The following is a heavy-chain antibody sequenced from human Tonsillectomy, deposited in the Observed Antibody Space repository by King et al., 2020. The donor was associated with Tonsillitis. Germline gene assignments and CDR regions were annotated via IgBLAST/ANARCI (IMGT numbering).Heavy chain of an antibody. V-gene: IGHV1-8*01. J-gene: IGHJ6*02. CDR1: GYTFTAYD. D-gene: IGHD7-27*01. Sequence: QLVQSGAEVKKPGASVKVSCKASGYTFTAYDIKWVRQATGQGLEWMGWMNPARGDTGYAQKFQGRVTMTRNTSISTAYMELSSLRSEDTAIYYCARFNWGPNNYGMDVWGQGTTVTVSS. CDR2: MNPARGDT. CDR3: ARFNWGPNNYGMDV.